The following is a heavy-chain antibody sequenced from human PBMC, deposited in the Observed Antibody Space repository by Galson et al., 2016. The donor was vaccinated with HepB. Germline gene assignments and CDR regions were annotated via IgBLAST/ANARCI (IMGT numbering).Heavy chain of an antibody. V-gene: IGHV4-39*01. D-gene: IGHD5-18*01. J-gene: IGHJ4*02. CDR2: IYYSGTT. Sequence: SETLSLTCTVSVGATSSRSYHWGWIRQPPGKGLEWIGNIYYSGTTYANPSPKSRVTISVDKSKTQFSLKLSSVTAADTAVYYCAGGVYNYGVLLPFEFWGQGTLVTVSS. CDR1: VGATSSRSYH. CDR3: AGGVYNYGVLLPFEF.